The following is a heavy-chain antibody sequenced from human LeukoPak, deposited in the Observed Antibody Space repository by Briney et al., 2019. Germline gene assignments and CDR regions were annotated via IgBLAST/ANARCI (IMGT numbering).Heavy chain of an antibody. D-gene: IGHD2-2*02. V-gene: IGHV4-34*01. Sequence: SETLSLTCAVYGGSFSGYYWSWIRQPPGKGLEWIGEINHGGSTNYNPSLKSRVTISVDTSKNKFSLKLSSVTAVDAAVYYCARSTICSSTSCYIPNWYFDLWGRGTLVTVSS. J-gene: IGHJ2*01. CDR3: ARSTICSSTSCYIPNWYFDL. CDR2: INHGGST. CDR1: GGSFSGYY.